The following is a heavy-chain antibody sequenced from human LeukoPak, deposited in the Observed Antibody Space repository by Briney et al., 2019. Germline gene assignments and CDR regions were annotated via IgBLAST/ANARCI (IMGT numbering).Heavy chain of an antibody. CDR2: IHWNSGST. Sequence: GGSLRLSCVASGFTFDDYGISWVRQAPGKGLGWVSRIHWNSGSTRYVDSVKGRFTISRDNSRNTLYLQMNGLRPEDTAVYFCAKDWGSKFASGSSYLDSWGQGTLVTVSS. CDR3: AKDWGSKFASGSSYLDS. J-gene: IGHJ4*02. CDR1: GFTFDDYG. V-gene: IGHV3-20*04. D-gene: IGHD3-10*01.